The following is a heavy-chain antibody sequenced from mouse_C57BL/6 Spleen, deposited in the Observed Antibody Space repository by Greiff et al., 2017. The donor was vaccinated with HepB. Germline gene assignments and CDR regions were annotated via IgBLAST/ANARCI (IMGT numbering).Heavy chain of an antibody. V-gene: IGHV1-63*01. Sequence: VKLQQSGAELVRPGTSVKMSCKASGYTFTNYWIGWAKQRPGHGLEWIGDIYPGGGYTNYNEKFKGKATLTADKSSSTAYMQFSSLTSEDSAIYYCARSLIYYYGSSEDYYAMDYWGQGTSVTVSS. J-gene: IGHJ4*01. D-gene: IGHD1-1*01. CDR2: IYPGGGYT. CDR1: GYTFTNYW. CDR3: ARSLIYYYGSSEDYYAMDY.